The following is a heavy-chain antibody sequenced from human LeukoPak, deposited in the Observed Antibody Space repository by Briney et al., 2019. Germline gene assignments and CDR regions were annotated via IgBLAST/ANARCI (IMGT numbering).Heavy chain of an antibody. CDR2: IYSGDNT. D-gene: IGHD3-3*01. V-gene: IGHV3-66*02. CDR3: ARATFWSGYQRDSWYMDI. Sequence: GGSLRLSCAASGFSFSDYYMSWIRQAPGKGLEWVSVIYSGDNTYYADSVKGRFTISRDNSKNTLYLQMNSLRAEDTAVYYCARATFWSGYQRDSWYMDIWGKGTTVTVSS. J-gene: IGHJ6*03. CDR1: GFSFSDYY.